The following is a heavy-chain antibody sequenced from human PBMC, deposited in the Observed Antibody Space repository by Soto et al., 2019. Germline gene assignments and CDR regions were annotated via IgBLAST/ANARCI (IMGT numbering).Heavy chain of an antibody. D-gene: IGHD3-22*01. V-gene: IGHV2-26*01. J-gene: IGHJ5*02. Sequence: KESGPVLVKPTETLTLTCTVSGFSLSNARMGVSWIRQPPGKALEWLAHIFSNDEKSYSTSLKSRLTNSKETSKSQVDLTMTNMDPVDTATYYCARISVYYYVWFDPWCQGTLVTVSS. CDR3: ARISVYYYVWFDP. CDR2: IFSNDEK. CDR1: GFSLSNARMG.